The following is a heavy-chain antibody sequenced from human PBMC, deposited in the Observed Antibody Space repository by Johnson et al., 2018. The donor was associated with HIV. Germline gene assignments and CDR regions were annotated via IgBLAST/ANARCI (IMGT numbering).Heavy chain of an antibody. J-gene: IGHJ3*02. D-gene: IGHD3-22*01. Sequence: VQLVESGGGLVQPGGSLRLSCAASGFTFSSYAMIWVRHAPGQGLAWVSAISGSGRSTYYADSVTGRFTLSRDNSKDMLYLQMNSLRAEDTAVYYCAKAREYDSTGHDAFDIWGQGTMVTVSS. CDR2: ISGSGRST. CDR1: GFTFSSYA. V-gene: IGHV3-23*04. CDR3: AKAREYDSTGHDAFDI.